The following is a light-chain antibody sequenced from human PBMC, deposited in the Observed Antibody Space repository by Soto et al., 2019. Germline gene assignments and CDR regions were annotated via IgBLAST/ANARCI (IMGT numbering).Light chain of an antibody. V-gene: IGKV1-5*03. CDR3: QQYNSYSMYS. CDR2: EAS. CDR1: QGVNKW. Sequence: DIQVTQSPSTLSASVGDRDTIACRASQGVNKWLAWYQQKAGKAPKLLIYEASILEAGVPSRFSGTGSGTEFTLIISSLQPDDFATYYCQQYNSYSMYSFGQGTKLESK. J-gene: IGKJ2*03.